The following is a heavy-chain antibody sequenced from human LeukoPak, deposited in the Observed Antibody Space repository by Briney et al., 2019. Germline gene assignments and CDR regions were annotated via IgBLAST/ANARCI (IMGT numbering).Heavy chain of an antibody. J-gene: IGHJ5*02. CDR3: ARGGRCSSTSCYHWFDP. D-gene: IGHD2-2*01. CDR2: INHSGST. Sequence: PSETLSLTCAVYGGSFSGYYWSWIRQPPGKGLEWIGEINHSGSTNYNPSLKSRVTISVDTSKNQFSLKLSSVTAADTAVYYCARGGRCSSTSCYHWFDPWGQGTLVTVSS. CDR1: GGSFSGYY. V-gene: IGHV4-34*01.